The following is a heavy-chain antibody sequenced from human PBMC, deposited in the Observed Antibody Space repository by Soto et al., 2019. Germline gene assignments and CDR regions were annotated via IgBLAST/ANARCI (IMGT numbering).Heavy chain of an antibody. V-gene: IGHV4-31*03. D-gene: IGHD3-10*01. CDR2: IYYSGST. CDR3: ARARMVRRIIYYYGMDV. CDR1: GGSISSDGNY. J-gene: IGHJ6*02. Sequence: QVQLQESGPGLVKSSQTLSLTCTVSGGSISSDGNYWSWIRQHPGKGLEWIGYIYYSGSTNYNPSLKGRVTISVDTSKNQFSLKLNSVTAADTAVYYCARARMVRRIIYYYGMDVWGQGTTVTVSS.